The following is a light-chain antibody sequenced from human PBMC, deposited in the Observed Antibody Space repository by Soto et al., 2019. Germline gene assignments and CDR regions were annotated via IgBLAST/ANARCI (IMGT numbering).Light chain of an antibody. Sequence: EMGVTQSPATLSLSRGERATRSCRAIQSVSSYLAWYQQKPGQAPRLLIYDASNSATGIPARFSGSGSGTDFTPTISSLEPEDFAVYYCQQRSNWPLTFGGGTKVDIK. CDR1: QSVSSY. V-gene: IGKV3-11*01. CDR2: DAS. J-gene: IGKJ4*01. CDR3: QQRSNWPLT.